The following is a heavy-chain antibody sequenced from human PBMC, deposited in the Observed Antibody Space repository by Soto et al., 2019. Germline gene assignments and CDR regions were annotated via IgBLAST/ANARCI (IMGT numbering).Heavy chain of an antibody. Sequence: SETLSLTCTVSGGSISSSSYYWGWIRQPPGKGLEWIGSIYYSGSTYYNPSLKSRVTISVDTSKNQFSLKLSSVTAADTAVYYCARRTISSGMDVWGQGTTVTVSS. CDR2: IYYSGST. CDR3: ARRTISSGMDV. CDR1: GGSISSSSYY. V-gene: IGHV4-39*01. J-gene: IGHJ6*02. D-gene: IGHD3-3*02.